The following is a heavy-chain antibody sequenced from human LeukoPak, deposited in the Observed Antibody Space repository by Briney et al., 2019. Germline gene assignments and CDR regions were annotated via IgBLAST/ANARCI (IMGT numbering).Heavy chain of an antibody. J-gene: IGHJ6*03. CDR1: GFTFSSYW. CDR2: IKQDGSEK. CDR3: ARSGSNQLWLKHYYYYMDV. V-gene: IGHV3-7*01. D-gene: IGHD5-18*01. Sequence: PGGSLRLSCAASGFTFSSYWMSWVRQAPGKGLEWVANIKQDGSEKYYVDSVKGRFTISRDNAKNSLYLQMNSLRAEDTAVYYCARSGSNQLWLKHYYYYMDVWGKGTTVTVSS.